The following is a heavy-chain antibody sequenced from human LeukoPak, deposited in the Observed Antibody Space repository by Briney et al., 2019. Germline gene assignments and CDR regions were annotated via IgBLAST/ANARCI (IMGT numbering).Heavy chain of an antibody. CDR3: ASFSSGGRRREYFQH. CDR2: INHSGST. D-gene: IGHD6-19*01. J-gene: IGHJ1*01. V-gene: IGHV4-34*01. CDR1: GGSLSGYY. Sequence: SETLSLTCAVYGGSLSGYYWSWIRQPPGKGLEWIGEINHSGSTNYNPSLKSRVTISVDTSKNQFSLKLSSVTAADTAVYYCASFSSGGRRREYFQHWGQGTLVTVSS.